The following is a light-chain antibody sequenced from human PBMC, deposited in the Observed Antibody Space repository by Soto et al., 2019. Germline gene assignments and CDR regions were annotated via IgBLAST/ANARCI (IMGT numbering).Light chain of an antibody. CDR2: EVT. Sequence: QSALTQPPSASGSPGQSVTISCTGTSSDVGGYNYVSWYQQYPGRAPKLMISEVTKRPSGVPDRFSGSTSGNTASLTVSGLPAEDEAYYYGSSYAASNNFYFVFGGGTKLTVL. J-gene: IGLJ3*02. CDR3: SSYAASNNFYFV. CDR1: SSDVGGYNY. V-gene: IGLV2-8*01.